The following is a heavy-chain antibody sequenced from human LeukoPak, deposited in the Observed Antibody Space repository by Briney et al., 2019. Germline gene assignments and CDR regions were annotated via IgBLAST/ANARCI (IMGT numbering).Heavy chain of an antibody. CDR2: IYYSGST. V-gene: IGHV4-39*01. Sequence: PSETLSLTCTVSGGSISSSSYYWGWIRQPPGKGLEWIGSIYYSGSTYYNPSLKSRVTISVETSKNQFSLKLSSVTAADTAVYYCARHGRRLLLPTWWFDPWGQGTLVTVSS. J-gene: IGHJ5*02. CDR3: ARHGRRLLLPTWWFDP. D-gene: IGHD3-22*01. CDR1: GGSISSSSYY.